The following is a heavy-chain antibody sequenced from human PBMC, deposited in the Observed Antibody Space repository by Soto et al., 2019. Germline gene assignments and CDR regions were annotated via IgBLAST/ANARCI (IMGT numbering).Heavy chain of an antibody. Sequence: GESLKSSCKSSGYSFTKYWISWVRQMPGKGLEWMGRIDPSDSYTNYSPSFQGHVTISVDKSSGTAYLQWSSLKASDTAMYYCARGGLLYCSGTGCDYGMDVWGQGTTVTVSS. CDR2: IDPSDSYT. D-gene: IGHD2-2*01. CDR1: GYSFTKYW. V-gene: IGHV5-10-1*01. CDR3: ARGGLLYCSGTGCDYGMDV. J-gene: IGHJ6*02.